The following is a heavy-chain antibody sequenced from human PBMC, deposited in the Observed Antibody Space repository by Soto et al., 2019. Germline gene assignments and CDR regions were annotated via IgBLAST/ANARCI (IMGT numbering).Heavy chain of an antibody. CDR1: GYTFSDYG. J-gene: IGHJ4*02. D-gene: IGHD2-2*02. CDR2: ILCLNDRK. V-gene: IGHV1-3*01. Sequence: QVHLVQSGAEVKTPGASVTISCKASGYTFSDYGIHGIRQAPGQRPEWLGWILCLNDRKEYSQKFQGRISLTRDTYASTAYMGLSRLRSEDTAVYYCARGRCTCTEKTCYTDFDFWGQGSLVSVSS. CDR3: ARGRCTCTEKTCYTDFDF.